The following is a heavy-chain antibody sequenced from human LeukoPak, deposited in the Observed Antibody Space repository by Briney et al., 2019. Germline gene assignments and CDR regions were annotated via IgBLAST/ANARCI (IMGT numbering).Heavy chain of an antibody. V-gene: IGHV3-48*03. J-gene: IGHJ3*01. Sequence: GGSLRLSCAASGFSSSGYEMNWFRQAPGRALEWVAYISGGGRSINYAASVKGRFTISRDNAKNSLFLQMNSLTVEDTAVYSCAREKTPVRGDAVDVWGQGTVVSVSS. CDR3: AREKTPVRGDAVDV. D-gene: IGHD2-2*01. CDR1: GFSSSGYE. CDR2: ISGGGRSI.